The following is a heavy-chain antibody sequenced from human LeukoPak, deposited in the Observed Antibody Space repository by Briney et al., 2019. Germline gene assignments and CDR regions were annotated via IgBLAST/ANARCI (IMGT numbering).Heavy chain of an antibody. CDR2: ISWNSGSI. CDR3: AKDKEWVYWYFDL. V-gene: IGHV3-9*01. J-gene: IGHJ2*01. CDR1: GFTFDDYA. Sequence: PGGSLRLSCAASGFTFDDYAMHWVRQAPGKGLEWVSGISWNSGSIGYADSVKGRFTISRDNAKNSLYLQMNSLRAEDTALYYCAKDKEWVYWYFDLWGRGTLVTVSS. D-gene: IGHD2-8*01.